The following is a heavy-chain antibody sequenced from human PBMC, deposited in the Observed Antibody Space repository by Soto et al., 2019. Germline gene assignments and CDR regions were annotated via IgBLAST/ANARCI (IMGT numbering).Heavy chain of an antibody. V-gene: IGHV3-23*01. CDR1: GFTFSSYA. CDR2: ISGSGGST. D-gene: IGHD3-10*01. CDR3: AKGAWIWFGARGCYFDY. J-gene: IGHJ4*02. Sequence: EVQLLESGGGLVQPGGSLRLSCAASGFTFSSYAMSWVRQAPGKGLEWVSAISGSGGSTYYADSVKGRFTISRDNSKNPLYLQMNSLRAEDTTVYYCAKGAWIWFGARGCYFDYWGQGTLVTVSS.